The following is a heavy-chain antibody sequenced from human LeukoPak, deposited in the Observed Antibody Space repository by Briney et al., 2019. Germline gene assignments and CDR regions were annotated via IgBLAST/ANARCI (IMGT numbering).Heavy chain of an antibody. CDR2: FDPEDGET. Sequence: GASVKVSCKVSGYTLTELSMHWVRQAPGKGLEWMGGFDPEDGETIYAQKFQGRVTMTEDTSTDTAYMELSSLRSEDTAVYYCATEGDSYGYTKIDYWGQGTLVTVSS. J-gene: IGHJ4*02. CDR3: ATEGDSYGYTKIDY. D-gene: IGHD5-18*01. V-gene: IGHV1-24*01. CDR1: GYTLTELS.